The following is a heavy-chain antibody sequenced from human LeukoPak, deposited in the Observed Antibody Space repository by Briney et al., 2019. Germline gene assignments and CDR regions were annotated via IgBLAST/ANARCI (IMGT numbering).Heavy chain of an antibody. CDR2: ISYAGGNK. J-gene: IGHJ4*02. CDR3: ASNPGYSSSWEEYYFDY. Sequence: RGSLRLSCAASGVAFSSYAMHWVRQAPGKGLEWVAVISYAGGNKSYADSVKGRFTISTDNSKNTLYLQMNSLRAEDTAVYYCASNPGYSSSWEEYYFDYWGQGTLVTVSS. CDR1: GVAFSSYA. V-gene: IGHV3-30-3*01. D-gene: IGHD6-13*01.